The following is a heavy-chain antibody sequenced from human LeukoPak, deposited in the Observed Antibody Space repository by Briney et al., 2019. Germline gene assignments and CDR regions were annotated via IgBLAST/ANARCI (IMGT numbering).Heavy chain of an antibody. CDR1: GFTFSSYG. Sequence: PGGSLRLSCAASGFTFSSYGMHWVRQAPGNGLEWVALIWYDGSYKYYADSVKGRFTISRDNSKNTLYLQMNSLRAEDTAVYYCARDDVGSAYCGGDCYPNLDYWGQGTLVTVSS. V-gene: IGHV3-33*01. CDR3: ARDDVGSAYCGGDCYPNLDY. D-gene: IGHD2-21*02. CDR2: IWYDGSYK. J-gene: IGHJ4*02.